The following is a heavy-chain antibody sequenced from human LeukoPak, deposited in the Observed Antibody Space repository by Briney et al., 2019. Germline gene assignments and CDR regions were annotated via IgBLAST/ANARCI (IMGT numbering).Heavy chain of an antibody. V-gene: IGHV1-46*01. Sequence: GASVNVSCKASGYTFTNNYLHWVRQAPGQGLEWMGMIYPRDGSTSYAQNFQGRVTVTRDTSTTTVHMELSGLRSEDTAVYYCARDQEGFDYWGQGTLVTVSS. CDR1: GYTFTNNY. CDR2: IYPRDGST. J-gene: IGHJ4*02. CDR3: ARDQEGFDY.